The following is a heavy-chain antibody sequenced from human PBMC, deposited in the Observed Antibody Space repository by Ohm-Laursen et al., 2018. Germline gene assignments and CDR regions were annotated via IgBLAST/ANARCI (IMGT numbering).Heavy chain of an antibody. D-gene: IGHD6-6*01. CDR2: ISSSSRTI. CDR1: GFTFSSYG. J-gene: IGHJ3*02. V-gene: IGHV3-48*01. CDR3: AREYSSSSGRAFDI. Sequence: SLRLSCTASGFTFSSYGMNWVRQAPGKGLEWVSYISSSSRTIYYADSVKGRFTISRDNAKNSLYLQMKSLRAEDTAVYYCAREYSSSSGRAFDIWGQGTMVTVSS.